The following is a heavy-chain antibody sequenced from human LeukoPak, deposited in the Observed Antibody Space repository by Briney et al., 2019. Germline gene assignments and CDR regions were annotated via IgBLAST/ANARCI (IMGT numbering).Heavy chain of an antibody. CDR3: ATDRGFYGSGSYYNVPSFGY. J-gene: IGHJ4*02. CDR2: IIPILGIA. V-gene: IGHV1-69*04. Sequence: ASVKVSCKASGGTFSSYAISWVRQAPGQGLEWMGRIIPILGIANYAQKFQGRVTMTEDTSTDTAYMELSSLRSEDTAVYYCATDRGFYGSGSYYNVPSFGYWGQGTLVTVSS. CDR1: GGTFSSYA. D-gene: IGHD3-10*01.